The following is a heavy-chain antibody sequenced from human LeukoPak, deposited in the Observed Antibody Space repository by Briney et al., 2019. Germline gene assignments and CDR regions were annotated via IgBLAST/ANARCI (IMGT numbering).Heavy chain of an antibody. Sequence: PSETLSLTCTVSGGSISSYYWSWLRQPPGKGLEWIGEINHSGSTNYNPSLKSRVTISVDTSKNQFSLKLSSVTAADTAVYYCATYDRSAFDIWGQGTMVTVSS. D-gene: IGHD3-22*01. CDR2: INHSGST. CDR3: ATYDRSAFDI. CDR1: GGSISSYY. J-gene: IGHJ3*02. V-gene: IGHV4-34*01.